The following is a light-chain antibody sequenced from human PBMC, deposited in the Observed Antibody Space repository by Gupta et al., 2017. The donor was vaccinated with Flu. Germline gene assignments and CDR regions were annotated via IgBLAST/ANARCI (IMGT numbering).Light chain of an antibody. CDR2: LGS. Sequence: DIVMPQSPLSLPVTPAEPASISCRSSQSLLHSNGYNYMDWYLQKPGQSPQLLIYLGSNRASGVPDRFSGSGSGTDFTLKISRVEAEDVGVYYCMQAIQTPPTFGGGTKVEIK. V-gene: IGKV2-28*01. CDR3: MQAIQTPPT. CDR1: QSLLHSNGYNY. J-gene: IGKJ4*01.